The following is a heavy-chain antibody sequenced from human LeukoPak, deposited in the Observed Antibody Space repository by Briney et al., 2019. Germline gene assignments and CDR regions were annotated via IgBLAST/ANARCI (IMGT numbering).Heavy chain of an antibody. D-gene: IGHD3-3*01. CDR3: ARGVRDTYYDFWSGLNAFDI. CDR2: IIPIFGTA. V-gene: IGHV1-69*13. J-gene: IGHJ3*02. Sequence: GASVKVSCKASGGTFSSYAISWVRQAPGQGLEWMGGIIPIFGTANYAQKFQGRVTIPADESTSTAYMELSSLRSEDTAVYYCARGVRDTYYDFWSGLNAFDIWGQGTMVTVSS. CDR1: GGTFSSYA.